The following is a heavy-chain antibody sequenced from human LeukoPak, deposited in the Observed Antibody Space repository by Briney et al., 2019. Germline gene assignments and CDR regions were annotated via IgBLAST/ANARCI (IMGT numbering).Heavy chain of an antibody. V-gene: IGHV3-72*01. CDR3: ARGGGGEPLDY. Sequence: PGGSLRLSCVASGISISDHYMDWVRQAPGKGLEWVGRSRNKVKSYTTEYAASVKGRFTISRDDSKNSLCLQMSSLKTEDTAVYYCARGGGGEPLDYWGQGTLVTVSS. CDR2: SRNKVKSYTT. J-gene: IGHJ4*02. CDR1: GISISDHY. D-gene: IGHD3-16*01.